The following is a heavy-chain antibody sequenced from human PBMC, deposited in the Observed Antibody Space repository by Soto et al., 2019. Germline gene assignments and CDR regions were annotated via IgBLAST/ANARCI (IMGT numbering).Heavy chain of an antibody. J-gene: IGHJ4*02. CDR2: IRSSSSL. V-gene: IGHV3-11*01. D-gene: IGHD5-12*01. CDR3: ASSYDDFDH. Sequence: QVQLVESGGGLVKPGGSLRLSCAASGFTFSDYYMSWFRQAPGKGLEWVSSIRSSSSLYYADSVKGRFSISRDNAKNSLFLQMNSLRVEDTAMYYCASSYDDFDHWGQGTLVTVSS. CDR1: GFTFSDYY.